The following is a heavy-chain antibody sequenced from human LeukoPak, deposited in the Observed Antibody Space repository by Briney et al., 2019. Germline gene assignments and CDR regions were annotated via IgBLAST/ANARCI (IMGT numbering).Heavy chain of an antibody. Sequence: PSETLSLTCNVSGGSISTTTNSWGWAWIRQRPTKGLEWIGSIYYGGSPYYTSSLKSRVTISVDTSKNRFSLKLASLTAADTAVYYCARDRGDLRAWFDPWGQGTLVTVSS. D-gene: IGHD3-10*01. CDR1: GGSISTTTNS. J-gene: IGHJ5*02. CDR3: ARDRGDLRAWFDP. V-gene: IGHV4-39*02. CDR2: IYYGGSP.